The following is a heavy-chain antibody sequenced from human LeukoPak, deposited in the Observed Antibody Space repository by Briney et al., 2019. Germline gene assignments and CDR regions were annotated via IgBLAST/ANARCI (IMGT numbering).Heavy chain of an antibody. CDR3: ARGHAFDI. CDR2: IKQDGSDK. CDR1: GFTFSSYW. J-gene: IGHJ3*02. Sequence: GGSLRLSCAASGFTFSSYWMSWVRQAPGKGLEWVASIKQDGSDKYYVDSVKGRFTISRDNTENSLSLQMNSLRAEDTAVYYCARGHAFDIWGQGTMVTVSS. V-gene: IGHV3-7*01.